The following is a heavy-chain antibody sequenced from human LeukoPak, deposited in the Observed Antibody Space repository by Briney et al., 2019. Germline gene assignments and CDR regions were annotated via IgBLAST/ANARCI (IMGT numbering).Heavy chain of an antibody. CDR1: GGSISSYY. CDR3: AGRGEGHFDY. CDR2: IYYSGST. J-gene: IGHJ4*02. V-gene: IGHV4-59*01. Sequence: SETLSLTCTVSGGSISSYYWSWIRQPPGKGLEWIGYIYYSGSTNYNPSLKSRVTISVDTSKNQFSLKLSSVTAADTAVYYCAGRGEGHFDYWGQGTLVTVSS.